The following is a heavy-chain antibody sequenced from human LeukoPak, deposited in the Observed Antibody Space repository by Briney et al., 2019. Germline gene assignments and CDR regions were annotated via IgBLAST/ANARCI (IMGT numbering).Heavy chain of an antibody. CDR1: GFTFSSYS. V-gene: IGHV3-21*01. CDR2: ISSSNNYI. D-gene: IGHD5-12*01. CDR3: ARDHDRRDIVPTGLDY. J-gene: IGHJ4*02. Sequence: GGSLRLSCAASGFTFSSYSMNWVRQAPGKGPEWVSSISSSNNYIYYADSVKGRFTISRDNSNNSLYLQMNSLRAEDTAVYYCARDHDRRDIVPTGLDYWGQGTLVTVSS.